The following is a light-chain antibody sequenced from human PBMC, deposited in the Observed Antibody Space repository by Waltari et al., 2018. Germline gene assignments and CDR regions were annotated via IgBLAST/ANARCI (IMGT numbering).Light chain of an antibody. CDR2: ENN. CDR1: SSNIGNNY. J-gene: IGLJ2*01. CDR3: ITKDTSLNAIV. Sequence: QSVLTQPPSVSAAPGQKVTISCPGSSSNIGNNYVSWFQQLPGTAPKLLIYENNKRPSGTPDRFSGSKSGTSGTLDITGLQTGDEADYYCITKDTSLNAIVFGGGTKLTVL. V-gene: IGLV1-51*02.